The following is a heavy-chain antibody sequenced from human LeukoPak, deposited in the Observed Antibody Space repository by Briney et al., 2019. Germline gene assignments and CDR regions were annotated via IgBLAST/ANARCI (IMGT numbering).Heavy chain of an antibody. V-gene: IGHV1-24*01. D-gene: IGHD6-19*01. CDR1: GNTLSELP. J-gene: IGHJ4*02. CDR3: ATDQQWQLLGY. CDR2: VDPEDDET. Sequence: ASVKVSCKVSGNTLSELPMHWVRQAPGKGLEWMGGVDPEDDETIYAQKFQGRVTMTEDTSTDTAYMELSSLRSEDTAVYYCATDQQWQLLGYWGQGTLVTVSS.